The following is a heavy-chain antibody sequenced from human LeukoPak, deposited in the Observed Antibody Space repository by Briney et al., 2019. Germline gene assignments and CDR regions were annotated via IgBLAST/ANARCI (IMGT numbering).Heavy chain of an antibody. J-gene: IGHJ4*02. Sequence: SLRLSCAASGFAFSNYGMHWVRQAPGQGLEWVAVISFDGTNKYYADSLKGRFTISRDNSKNTVYLQMNSLRPEDTAVYYCARDGGRATIVRGIIIMSVGDFWGQGALVTVST. CDR2: ISFDGTNK. CDR3: ARDGGRATIVRGIIIMSVGDF. CDR1: GFAFSNYG. D-gene: IGHD3-10*01. V-gene: IGHV3-30*03.